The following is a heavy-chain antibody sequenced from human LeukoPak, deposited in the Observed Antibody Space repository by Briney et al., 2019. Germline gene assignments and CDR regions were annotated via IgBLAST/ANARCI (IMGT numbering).Heavy chain of an antibody. CDR3: AKDRVVHWFDP. V-gene: IGHV3-23*01. J-gene: IGHJ5*02. CDR2: ISGSGGST. CDR1: GFNFSSYA. Sequence: GGSLRLSCAASGFNFSSYAMSWVRQAPGKGLEWVSAISGSGGSTYYADSVEGRFTISRDSSKNTLYLQMNSLRAEDTAVYYCAKDRVVHWFDPWGQGTLVTVPS. D-gene: IGHD3-10*01.